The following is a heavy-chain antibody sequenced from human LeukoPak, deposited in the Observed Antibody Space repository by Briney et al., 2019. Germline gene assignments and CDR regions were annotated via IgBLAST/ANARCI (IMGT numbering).Heavy chain of an antibody. CDR2: ITSSGSYI. CDR1: GFTFDRYT. J-gene: IGHJ4*02. V-gene: IGHV3-21*01. Sequence: PGGSLRLSCAASGFTFDRYTMNWVRQAPGKGLEWVSSITSSGSYIYYAESVKGRFTISRDNAKSSLYLQMNSLRAEDTAVYYCARADTLNNWGQGALVTVSS. D-gene: IGHD1/OR15-1a*01. CDR3: ARADTLNN.